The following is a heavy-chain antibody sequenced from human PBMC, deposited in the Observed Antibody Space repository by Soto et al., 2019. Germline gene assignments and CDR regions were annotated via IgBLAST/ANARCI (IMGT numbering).Heavy chain of an antibody. CDR2: ISYDGSNK. D-gene: IGHD1-26*01. Sequence: QVQLVESGGGVVQPGRSLRLSCAAYGFTFSSYAMHWVRQAPGKGLEWVAVISYDGSNKYYADSVKGRFTISRDNSKNTLYLQMNSLRAEDTAVYYCARAMGGLYYYYYGMDVWGQGTTVTVSS. CDR3: ARAMGGLYYYYYGMDV. V-gene: IGHV3-30-3*01. J-gene: IGHJ6*02. CDR1: GFTFSSYA.